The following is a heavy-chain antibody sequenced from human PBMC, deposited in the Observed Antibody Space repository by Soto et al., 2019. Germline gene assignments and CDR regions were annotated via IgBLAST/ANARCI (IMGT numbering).Heavy chain of an antibody. CDR3: ARDVHDILTGYFGAYYYYGMDV. J-gene: IGHJ6*02. Sequence: GASVKVSCKATGGTFSSYAISWVRQAPGQGLEWMGGIIPIFGTANYAQKFQGRVTITADESTSTAYMELSSLRSEDTAVYYCARDVHDILTGYFGAYYYYGMDVWGQGTTVTVSS. CDR1: GGTFSSYA. CDR2: IIPIFGTA. V-gene: IGHV1-69*13. D-gene: IGHD3-9*01.